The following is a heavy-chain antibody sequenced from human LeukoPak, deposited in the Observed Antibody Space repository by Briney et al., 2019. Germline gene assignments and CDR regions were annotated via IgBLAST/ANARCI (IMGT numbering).Heavy chain of an antibody. CDR1: GGSISSYY. D-gene: IGHD6-13*01. V-gene: IGHV4-59*01. CDR3: ARGVYIAAAQYGY. Sequence: SQTLSLTCTVSGGSISSYYSSWIRQPPRKGLEWIGYIYYSGNTNYNPSLKSRVNISVDTSKNQFYLKLSSVTAADTAVYYCARGVYIAAAQYGYWGQGTLVTVSS. J-gene: IGHJ4*02. CDR2: IYYSGNT.